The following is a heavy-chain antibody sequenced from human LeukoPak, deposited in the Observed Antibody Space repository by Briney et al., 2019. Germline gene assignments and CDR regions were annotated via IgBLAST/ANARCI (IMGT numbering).Heavy chain of an antibody. V-gene: IGHV4-30-2*01. J-gene: IGHJ4*02. D-gene: IGHD6-19*01. CDR1: GGSISSGGYS. CDR3: ARAVGGIAVAGRVDY. Sequence: SETLSLTCAVSGGSISSGGYSWSWIRQPPGKGLEWIGYIYHSGSTYYNPSLKSRVTISVDRSKNQFSLKLSSVTAADTAVYYCARAVGGIAVAGRVDYWGQGTLVTVSS. CDR2: IYHSGST.